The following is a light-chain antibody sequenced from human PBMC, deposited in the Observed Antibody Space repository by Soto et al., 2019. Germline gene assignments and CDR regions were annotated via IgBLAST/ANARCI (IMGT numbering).Light chain of an antibody. V-gene: IGLV2-23*01. CDR1: SSDVGSSNR. CDR3: SSYAGISTYV. CDR2: EGS. Sequence: QSALTQPASVSGSPGQSITISCTGTSSDVGSSNRVSWYQHHPGKAPTLMIYEGSQRPSGVSTRFSGSKSGNTASLTISGLQAEDEADYYCSSYAGISTYVFGTGTKVIVL. J-gene: IGLJ1*01.